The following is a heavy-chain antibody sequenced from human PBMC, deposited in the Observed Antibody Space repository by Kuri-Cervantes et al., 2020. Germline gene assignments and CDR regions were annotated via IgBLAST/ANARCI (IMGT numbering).Heavy chain of an antibody. CDR3: VRGDARDL. CDR1: GFTFTSYG. J-gene: IGHJ4*02. CDR2: ISGSSSLR. V-gene: IGHV3-21*01. Sequence: GGSLRLSCAASGFTFTSYGMHWVRQAPGKGLEWLSSISGSSSLRYYSDSVKGRFTISRDNAQNSVYLQLNSLRVDDTATYYCVRGDARDLWGQGTRVTVSS. D-gene: IGHD2-21*02.